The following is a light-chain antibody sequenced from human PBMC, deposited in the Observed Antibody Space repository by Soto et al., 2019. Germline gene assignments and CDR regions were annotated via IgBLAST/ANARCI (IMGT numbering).Light chain of an antibody. CDR3: QHHDILTLP. CDR1: QGISSY. J-gene: IGKJ5*01. CDR2: KAS. V-gene: IGKV1-8*01. Sequence: AIRMTQSPSSFSASTGDRVTITCRASQGISSYLAWYQQKPGKAPKLLIYKASSLESGVPSRFSGSGPGTEFTLNISRMAHEDFALYHCQHHDILTLPFGQRTRLEIK.